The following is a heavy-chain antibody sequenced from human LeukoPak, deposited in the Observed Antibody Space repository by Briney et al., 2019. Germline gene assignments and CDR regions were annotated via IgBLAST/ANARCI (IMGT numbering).Heavy chain of an antibody. J-gene: IGHJ4*02. V-gene: IGHV3-23*01. CDR3: AKSIFDYYDSSGPFDY. D-gene: IGHD3-22*01. CDR1: GFTFSSYG. CDR2: ISASGKSE. Sequence: QAGGSLRLSCAASGFTFSSYGMSWVRQAPGKGLEWVSGISASGKSEYYADSVKGRFTSSRDNSNNTLFLQMNSLRAEDTAVYYCAKSIFDYYDSSGPFDYWGQGTLVTVSS.